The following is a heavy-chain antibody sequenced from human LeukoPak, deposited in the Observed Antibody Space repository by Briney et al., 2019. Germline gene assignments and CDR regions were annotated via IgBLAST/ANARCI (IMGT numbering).Heavy chain of an antibody. CDR1: GFTVSNNY. D-gene: IGHD6-6*01. V-gene: IGHV3-53*01. J-gene: IGHJ6*03. CDR3: ARVRPHPIIDV. Sequence: GGSLRLSCAASGFTVSNNYMSWVRQAPGKGLEWVSVIYTGVRTYYADSVKGRFAISRDNSKNTLYLQMNTLRAEDTGVYYCARVRPHPIIDVWGKGTTVTVSS. CDR2: IYTGVRT.